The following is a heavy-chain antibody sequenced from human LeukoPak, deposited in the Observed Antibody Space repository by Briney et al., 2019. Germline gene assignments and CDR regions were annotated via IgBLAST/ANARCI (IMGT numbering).Heavy chain of an antibody. V-gene: IGHV4-34*01. CDR1: DGSFSSYY. J-gene: IGHJ6*03. CDR2: INHSGST. CDR3: ASRSPRDYYYYYMDV. Sequence: SETLSLTCGVYDGSFSSYYWSWIRQPPGKGLEWIGEINHSGSTNYNPSLKSRLTISVDTSKNQFSLKLSSVTAADTAVYYCASRSPRDYYYYYMDVWGKGTTVTVSS.